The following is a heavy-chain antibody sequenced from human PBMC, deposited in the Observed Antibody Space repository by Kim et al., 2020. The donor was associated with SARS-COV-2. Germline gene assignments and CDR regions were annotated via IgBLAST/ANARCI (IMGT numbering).Heavy chain of an antibody. V-gene: IGHV3-9*01. CDR3: AKDIWGFYGDYGYFQH. CDR2: ISWNSGSI. Sequence: GGSLRLSCAASGFTFDDYAMHWVRQAPGKGLEWVSGISWNSGSIGYADSVKGRFTISRDNAKNSLYLQMNSLRAEDTALYYCAKDIWGFYGDYGYFQHWGQGTLVTVSS. J-gene: IGHJ1*01. D-gene: IGHD4-17*01. CDR1: GFTFDDYA.